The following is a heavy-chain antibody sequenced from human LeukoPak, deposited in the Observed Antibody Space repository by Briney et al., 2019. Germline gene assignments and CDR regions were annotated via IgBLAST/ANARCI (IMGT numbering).Heavy chain of an antibody. CDR1: GYTFTGYI. Sequence: ASVTLSCKASGYTFTGYIMHWVRQAPGQGLDWLGWINPNTGGTKYAQKFQGRVNMTRAASIGTAYIELSTVTSDDTAVYFCARVHATGYFSLDLGYWGQGTLVTVSS. CDR3: ARVHATGYFSLDLGY. D-gene: IGHD3-9*01. V-gene: IGHV1-2*02. CDR2: INPNTGGT. J-gene: IGHJ4*02.